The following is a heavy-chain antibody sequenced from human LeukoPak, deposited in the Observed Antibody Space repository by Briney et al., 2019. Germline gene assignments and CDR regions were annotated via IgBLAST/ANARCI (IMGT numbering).Heavy chain of an antibody. V-gene: IGHV3-30*03. CDR1: GFTFSGFG. Sequence: PGGSLRLSCAASGFTFSGFGMHWVRQAPGKGLQWVAVISSDGSNKFYADSVAGRFTISRDNSKNTVFLQMNSLRPEDTAVYFCGTEGGARGVDTVRYEYWGQGTLVTVSS. CDR2: ISSDGSNK. D-gene: IGHD2-8*02. CDR3: GTEGGARGVDTVRYEY. J-gene: IGHJ1*01.